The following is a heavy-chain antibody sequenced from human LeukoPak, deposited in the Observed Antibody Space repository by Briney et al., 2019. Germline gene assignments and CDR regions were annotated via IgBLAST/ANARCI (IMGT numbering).Heavy chain of an antibody. D-gene: IGHD2-15*01. CDR1: GYTLTELS. CDR2: FDPEDGET. V-gene: IGHV1-24*01. CDR3: ATEGAAAPSYYYYGMDV. Sequence: GASVRVSCKVSGYTLTELSMHWVRQAPGKGREWMGGFDPEDGETIYARKFQGRVTMTEDTSTDTAYMELSSLRSEDTAVYYCATEGAAAPSYYYYGMDVWGQGTTVTVSS. J-gene: IGHJ6*02.